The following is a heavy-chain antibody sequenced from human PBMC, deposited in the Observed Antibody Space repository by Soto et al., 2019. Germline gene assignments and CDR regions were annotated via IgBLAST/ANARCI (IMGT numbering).Heavy chain of an antibody. CDR2: IYYSGST. D-gene: IGHD6-13*01. V-gene: IGHV4-59*01. CDR3: ARDGAYSSSLYFDY. J-gene: IGHJ4*02. Sequence: PSETLSLTCTVSGGSISSYYWSWIRQPPGKGLEWIGYIYYSGSTNYNPSLKSRVTISVDTSKNQFSLKLSSVTAADTAVYYCARDGAYSSSLYFDYWGQGTLVTVSS. CDR1: GGSISSYY.